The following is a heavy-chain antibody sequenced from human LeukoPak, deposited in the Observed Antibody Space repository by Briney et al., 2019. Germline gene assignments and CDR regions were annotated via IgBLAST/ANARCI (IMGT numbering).Heavy chain of an antibody. CDR1: GGSISSYY. CDR3: ARDGYSGNDGL. CDR2: IYYSGST. V-gene: IGHV4-59*01. J-gene: IGHJ4*02. Sequence: SETLSLTCTVSGGSISSYYWSWIRQPPGKGLEWIGYIYYSGSTNYNPSLKSRVTISVDTSKNQFSLKLSSVTAADTAVYYCARDGYSGNDGLWGQGSLVTVSS. D-gene: IGHD5-12*01.